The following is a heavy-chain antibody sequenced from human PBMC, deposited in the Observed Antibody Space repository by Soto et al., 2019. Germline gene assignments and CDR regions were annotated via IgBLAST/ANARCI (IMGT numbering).Heavy chain of an antibody. CDR2: ISGSGGST. CDR1: GFTFSCYA. J-gene: IGHJ4*02. D-gene: IGHD3-10*01. Sequence: EVQLLESGGGLVQPGGSLRLSCAASGFTFSCYAMSWVRQAPGKGLEWVSAISGSGGSTYYADSVKGRFTISRDNSKITLYLQMNSLRAEDTAVYYCARPKTYYYGSGSYGYWGQGTLVTVSS. CDR3: ARPKTYYYGSGSYGY. V-gene: IGHV3-23*01.